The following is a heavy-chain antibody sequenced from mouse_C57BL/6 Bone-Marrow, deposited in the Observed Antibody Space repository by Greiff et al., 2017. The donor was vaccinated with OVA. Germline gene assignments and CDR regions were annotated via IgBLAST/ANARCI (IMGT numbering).Heavy chain of an antibody. D-gene: IGHD1-1*01. CDR3: ARNYGSSYGY. J-gene: IGHJ2*01. Sequence: QVQLQQPGAELVRPGSSVKLSCKASGYTFTSYWMDGVKQRPGQGLEWIGNIYPSDSETHYNQKFKDKATLTVDKSSSTAYMQLSSLTSEDSAVYYCARNYGSSYGYWGQGTTLTVSS. CDR2: IYPSDSET. V-gene: IGHV1-61*01. CDR1: GYTFTSYW.